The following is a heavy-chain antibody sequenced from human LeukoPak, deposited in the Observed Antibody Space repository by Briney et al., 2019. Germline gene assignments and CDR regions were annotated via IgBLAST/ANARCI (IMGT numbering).Heavy chain of an antibody. CDR1: GGPISSSF. Sequence: SETLSLTCTVSGGPISSSFWSWIRQPPGKGLEWIGHIYYSGSTNYNPSLKSRVTISVDTSKNQFSLKLSSVTAADAAVYYCAKGEDHGSGTVHFASWGQGTLVTVSS. CDR3: AKGEDHGSGTVHFAS. D-gene: IGHD3-10*01. V-gene: IGHV4-59*01. J-gene: IGHJ4*02. CDR2: IYYSGST.